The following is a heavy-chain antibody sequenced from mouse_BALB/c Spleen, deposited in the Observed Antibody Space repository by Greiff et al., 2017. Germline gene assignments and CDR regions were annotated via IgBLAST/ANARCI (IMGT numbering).Heavy chain of an antibody. CDR2: ISYSGST. CDR1: GYSITSDYA. V-gene: IGHV3-2*02. Sequence: DVQLQESGPGLVKPSQSLSLTCTVTGYSITSDYAWNWIRQFPGNKLEWMGYISYSGSTSYNPSLKSRISIARDTSKNQFFLQLNSVTTEDTATYYCARSYGNYDYYAMDYWGQGTSVTVSS. CDR3: ARSYGNYDYYAMDY. D-gene: IGHD2-1*01. J-gene: IGHJ4*01.